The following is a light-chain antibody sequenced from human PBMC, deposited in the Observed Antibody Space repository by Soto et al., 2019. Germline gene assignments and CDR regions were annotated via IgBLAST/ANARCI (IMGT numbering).Light chain of an antibody. V-gene: IGLV2-23*01. CDR2: EGS. CDR1: SSDVGSYNL. Sequence: QSALTQPASVSGSPGESITISCTGTSSDVGSYNLVSWYQQHPGKAPKLMIYEGSKRPSGVSKRFSGSKSGNTASLTISGLQAEDEADYYCCSYAGSSTLLVFGTGTKLTVL. J-gene: IGLJ1*01. CDR3: CSYAGSSTLLV.